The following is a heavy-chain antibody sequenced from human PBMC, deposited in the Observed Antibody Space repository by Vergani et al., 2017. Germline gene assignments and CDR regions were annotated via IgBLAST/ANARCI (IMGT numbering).Heavy chain of an antibody. J-gene: IGHJ3*02. CDR2: ISAYNGNT. CDR3: ARGPRGTGTTWWAFDI. D-gene: IGHD1-1*01. CDR1: GYTFSTYG. V-gene: IGHV1-18*01. Sequence: QVQLVQSGAEVKKPGASVKVSCKASGYTFSTYGISWVRQAPGQGLEWMGWISAYNGNTNYPEKFQGRLTMTTDTSTRTAYMELRSLRSDDTAVYYCARGPRGTGTTWWAFDIWGQGTMVTVSS.